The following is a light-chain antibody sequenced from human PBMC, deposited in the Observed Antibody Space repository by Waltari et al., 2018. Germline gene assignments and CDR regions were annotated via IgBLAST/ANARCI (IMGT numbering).Light chain of an antibody. CDR1: QSVLYSSNNKNH. J-gene: IGKJ1*01. V-gene: IGKV4-1*01. CDR3: QQYYSLPWT. CDR2: WAS. Sequence: DIVMTQSPDSLAVSLGERATINCKSSQSVLYSSNNKNHLAWYQQKPGQRPKLLVYWASTRESGVPDRFSGSGSGTDFTLTISSLQAEDVAVYYCQQYYSLPWTFGQGTKVEIK.